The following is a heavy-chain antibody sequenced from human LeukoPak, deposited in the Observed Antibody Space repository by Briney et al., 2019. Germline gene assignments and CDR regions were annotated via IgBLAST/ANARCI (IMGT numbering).Heavy chain of an antibody. CDR2: IYYSGST. V-gene: IGHV4-59*01. D-gene: IGHD1-1*01. Sequence: SETLSLTCTVSGGSISSYYWSWIRQPPGKGLEWIGYIYYSGSTNYNPSLKSRVTISVDTSKNQFSLKLSSVTAADTAVYYCAREFLEPRYYYYYYYMDVWGKGTTVTVFS. CDR3: AREFLEPRYYYYYYYMDV. J-gene: IGHJ6*03. CDR1: GGSISSYY.